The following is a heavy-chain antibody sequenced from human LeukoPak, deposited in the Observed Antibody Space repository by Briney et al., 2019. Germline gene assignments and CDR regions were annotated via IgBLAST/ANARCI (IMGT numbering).Heavy chain of an antibody. Sequence: PGGSLRLSCAPSVFTFSSYAMHWVRQAPGKGLEWVAVISYDGSNKYYADSVKGRFTISRDNSKNTLYLQMNSLRAEDTAVYYCARDSALDVGWDLAAAGTGYFDYWGQGTLVTVSS. CDR2: ISYDGSNK. J-gene: IGHJ4*02. CDR3: ARDSALDVGWDLAAAGTGYFDY. V-gene: IGHV3-30-3*01. CDR1: VFTFSSYA. D-gene: IGHD6-13*01.